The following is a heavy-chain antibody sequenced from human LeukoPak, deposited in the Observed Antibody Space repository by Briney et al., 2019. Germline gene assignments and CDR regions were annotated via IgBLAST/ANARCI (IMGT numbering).Heavy chain of an antibody. CDR2: VYSGGST. V-gene: IGHV3-53*01. J-gene: IGHJ4*02. D-gene: IGHD6-19*01. CDR3: ARGGYSSGWYRD. Sequence: GLSLRLSCAASGFTVSTNYMNWVRQAPGKGLEWVSVVYSGGSTYYADSVKGRFTISRDNSKNTLYLQMSSLRAEDTAVYYCARGGYSSGWYRDWGQGTLVTVSS. CDR1: GFTVSTNY.